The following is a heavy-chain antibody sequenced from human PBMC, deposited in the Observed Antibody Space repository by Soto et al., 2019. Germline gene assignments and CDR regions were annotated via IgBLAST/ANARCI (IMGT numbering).Heavy chain of an antibody. D-gene: IGHD3-22*01. CDR1: GGSISSYY. Sequence: SETLSLTCTVSGGSISSYYWSWIRQPPGKGLEWIGYIYYSGSTNYNPSLKSRVTISVDTSKNQFSLKLSSVTAADTAVYYCARRYDSSGYYFVFDYWGQGTLVTVSS. J-gene: IGHJ4*02. V-gene: IGHV4-59*08. CDR2: IYYSGST. CDR3: ARRYDSSGYYFVFDY.